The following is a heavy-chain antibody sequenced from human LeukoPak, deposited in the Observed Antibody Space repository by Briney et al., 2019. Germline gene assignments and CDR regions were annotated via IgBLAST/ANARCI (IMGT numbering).Heavy chain of an antibody. CDR1: GFTFDDFA. V-gene: IGHV3-9*01. D-gene: IGHD5-12*01. CDR3: AKDMGYGYYYGMDV. Sequence: GRSLRLSGAASGFTFDDFAMLWVRQAPGKGLEWVSGISWNSGSIGYADSVKGRFTISRDNAKNSLDLQMNSLRAEDTALYYCAKDMGYGYYYGMDVWGQGTTVTVSS. CDR2: ISWNSGSI. J-gene: IGHJ6*02.